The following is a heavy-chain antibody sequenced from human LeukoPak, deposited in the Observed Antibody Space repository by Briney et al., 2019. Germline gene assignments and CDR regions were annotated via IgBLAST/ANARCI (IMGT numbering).Heavy chain of an antibody. V-gene: IGHV1-18*04. CDR1: GYTFTGYY. CDR2: ISAYNGNT. CDR3: ARSIGSGAPDY. Sequence: ASMKVSCKASGYTFTGYYMHWVRQAPGQGLEWMGWISAYNGNTNYAQKLQGRVTMTTDTSTSTAYMELRSLRSDDTAVYYCARSIGSGAPDYWGQGTLVTVSS. J-gene: IGHJ4*02. D-gene: IGHD2-15*01.